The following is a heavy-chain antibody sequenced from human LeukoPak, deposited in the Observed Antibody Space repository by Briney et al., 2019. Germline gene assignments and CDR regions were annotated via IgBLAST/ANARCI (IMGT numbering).Heavy chain of an antibody. CDR2: INPSGGST. CDR1: GYTFTSYY. CDR3: ARDSKGTVTTYYYYYYMDV. D-gene: IGHD4-17*01. Sequence: ASVKVSCKASGYTFTSYYMHWVRQAPGQGLEWMGIINPSGGSTSYAQKFQGRVTMTRDMSTSTVYMELSSLRSEDTAVYYCARDSKGTVTTYYYYYYMDVWGKGTTVTVSS. J-gene: IGHJ6*03. V-gene: IGHV1-46*01.